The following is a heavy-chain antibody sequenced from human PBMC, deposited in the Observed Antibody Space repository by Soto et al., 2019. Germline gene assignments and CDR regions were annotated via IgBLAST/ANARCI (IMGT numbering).Heavy chain of an antibody. CDR3: ATDHIVVVPAAPNYCYYYYGMDV. CDR1: GYTLTELS. D-gene: IGHD2-2*01. Sequence: ASVKVSCKVSGYTLTELSMHWVRQAPGKGLEWMGGFDPEDGETIYAQKFQGRVTMTEDTSTDTAYMELSSLRSEDTAVYYCATDHIVVVPAAPNYCYYYYGMDVWGQGTTVTVSS. V-gene: IGHV1-24*01. CDR2: FDPEDGET. J-gene: IGHJ6*02.